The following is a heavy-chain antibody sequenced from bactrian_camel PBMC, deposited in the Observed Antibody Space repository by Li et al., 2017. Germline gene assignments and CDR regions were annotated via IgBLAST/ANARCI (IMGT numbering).Heavy chain of an antibody. Sequence: HVQLVESGGGSVLAGGSLRLSCAASGHTYTRYSVAWYRQAPGKGRVGVAAIDTDGSTVYVDSVKGRFTISKDNAEKTVYLQMNRLKPEDAAMYYCAATRRMISGTWDWADFRYWGQGTQVTVS. CDR2: IDTDGST. CDR3: AATRRMISGTWDWADFRY. CDR1: GHTYTRYS. V-gene: IGHV3S55*01. J-gene: IGHJ6*01. D-gene: IGHD6*01.